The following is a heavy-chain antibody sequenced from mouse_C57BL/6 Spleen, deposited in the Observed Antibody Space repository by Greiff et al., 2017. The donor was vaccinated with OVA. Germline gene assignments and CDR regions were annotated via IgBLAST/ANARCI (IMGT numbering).Heavy chain of an antibody. CDR3: VRDDYYGSSYGYFDV. D-gene: IGHD1-1*01. J-gene: IGHJ1*03. Sequence: EVKVEESGGGLVQPKGSLKLSCAASGFTFNTYAMHWVRQAPGKGLEWVARIRSKSSNYATYYADSVKDRFTISRDDSQSMLYLQMNNLKTEDTAMYYCVRDDYYGSSYGYFDVWGTGTTVTVSS. V-gene: IGHV10-3*01. CDR1: GFTFNTYA. CDR2: IRSKSSNYAT.